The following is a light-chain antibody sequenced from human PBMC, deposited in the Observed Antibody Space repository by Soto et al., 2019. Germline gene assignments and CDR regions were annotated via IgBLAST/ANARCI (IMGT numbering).Light chain of an antibody. V-gene: IGKV3-11*01. J-gene: IGKJ3*01. Sequence: EIVLTQSPATLSLSPGERATLSCRASQSVSSYLAWYQQKPGQAPRLLIYDASNRATGIPARFSGSGSGTDVTLTISSLEPEEFAVYYCQQRSNWPPLFTFGPGTKVDIK. CDR3: QQRSNWPPLFT. CDR2: DAS. CDR1: QSVSSY.